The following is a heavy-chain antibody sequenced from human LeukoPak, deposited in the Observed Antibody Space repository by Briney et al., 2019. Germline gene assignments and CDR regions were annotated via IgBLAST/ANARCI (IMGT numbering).Heavy chain of an antibody. V-gene: IGHV4-34*01. Sequence: PSETLSLTCAVYGGSFSGYYWSWIRQPPGKGLEWIGEINHSGSTNYNPSLKSRVTISVDTSENQFSLKLSSVTAADTAVYYCARGRLSPQVAILHRPTLFDYWGQGTLVTVSS. CDR2: INHSGST. D-gene: IGHD5-12*01. CDR1: GGSFSGYY. CDR3: ARGRLSPQVAILHRPTLFDY. J-gene: IGHJ4*02.